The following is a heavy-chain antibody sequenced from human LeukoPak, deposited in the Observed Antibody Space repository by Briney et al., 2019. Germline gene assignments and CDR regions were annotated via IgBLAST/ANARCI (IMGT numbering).Heavy chain of an antibody. V-gene: IGHV3-21*01. CDR2: ISSSSSYI. D-gene: IGHD1-26*01. J-gene: IGHJ4*02. CDR1: GFTFSSYS. Sequence: GGSLRLSCAASGFTFSSYSMNWVRQAPGKGLEWVSSISSSSSYIYYADLVKGRFTISRDNAKNSLYLQMNSLRAEDTAVYYCARDLPDGSYSAGFDYWGQGTLVTVSS. CDR3: ARDLPDGSYSAGFDY.